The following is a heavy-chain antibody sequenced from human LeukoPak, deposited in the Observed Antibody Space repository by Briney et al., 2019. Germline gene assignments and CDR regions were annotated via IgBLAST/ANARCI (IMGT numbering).Heavy chain of an antibody. D-gene: IGHD2/OR15-2a*01. CDR1: GFTFSSYA. V-gene: IGHV3-23*01. CDR2: SSGSGTNT. CDR3: GRQGIYASGNLDS. J-gene: IGHJ4*02. Sequence: QPGGSLRLSCAASGFTFSSYAMSWVRQAPGKGLEWVSASSGSGTNTYYADSVKGRFTISRDNSKNTLYLQMNSLRAEDTAIYYCGRQGIYASGNLDSWGQGTLVTVSS.